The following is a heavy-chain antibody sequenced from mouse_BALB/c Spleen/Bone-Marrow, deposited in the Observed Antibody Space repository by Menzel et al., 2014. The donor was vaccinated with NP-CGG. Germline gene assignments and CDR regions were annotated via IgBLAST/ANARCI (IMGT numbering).Heavy chain of an antibody. Sequence: QVQLQQSGAELVRPGTSVKISCKASGYTFTNYWLGWVKQRPGHGLEWIGDIYPGGGYTDYNEKFKSKATLTADTSSSTAYMQLSSLTSEDSAVYFCARDMITTRAMDYWGQGTSVTVSS. CDR1: GYTFTNYW. D-gene: IGHD2-4*01. CDR2: IYPGGGYT. V-gene: IGHV1-63*02. J-gene: IGHJ4*01. CDR3: ARDMITTRAMDY.